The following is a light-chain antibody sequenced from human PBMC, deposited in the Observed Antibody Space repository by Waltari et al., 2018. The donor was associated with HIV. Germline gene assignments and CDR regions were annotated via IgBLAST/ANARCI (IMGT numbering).Light chain of an antibody. V-gene: IGLV1-44*01. CDR1: SSNIGTNT. CDR2: SYN. Sequence: QSVLTQPPSASGTPGQRVTISCSGSSSNIGTNTENWYQQLPGTAPKLLIYSYNQRPSGVPDRFSGSKSGTSASLAISGLQSEDEADYYCASWDDSLNGYVFGTGTKDTVL. CDR3: ASWDDSLNGYV. J-gene: IGLJ1*01.